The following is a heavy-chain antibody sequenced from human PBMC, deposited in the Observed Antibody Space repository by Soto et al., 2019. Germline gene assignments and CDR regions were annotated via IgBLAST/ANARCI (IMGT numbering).Heavy chain of an antibody. CDR3: AKWTDTVVEAALAEGAFDI. J-gene: IGHJ3*02. CDR1: GFSFSTYA. CDR2: ISASGATT. V-gene: IGHV3-23*01. D-gene: IGHD2-2*01. Sequence: GSLRLSCAASGFSFSTYALTWVRQVPGKGLEWVSGISASGATTYYADSVKGRFTISRDNSKNTVFLHMTSLRAEDTALYYCAKWTDTVVEAALAEGAFDIWGQGTTVTVSS.